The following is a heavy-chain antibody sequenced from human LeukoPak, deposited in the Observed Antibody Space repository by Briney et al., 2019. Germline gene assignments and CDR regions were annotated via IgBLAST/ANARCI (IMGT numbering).Heavy chain of an antibody. Sequence: SETLSLTCTVSGGSISSYYWSWIRQPPGKGLEWIGSIYYSGSTYYNPSLKSRVTISVDTSKNQFSLKLSSVTAADTAVYYCAREVGIDFWSGYYRGYWGQGTLVTVSS. J-gene: IGHJ4*02. CDR3: AREVGIDFWSGYYRGY. V-gene: IGHV4-59*12. CDR1: GGSISSYY. CDR2: IYYSGST. D-gene: IGHD3-3*01.